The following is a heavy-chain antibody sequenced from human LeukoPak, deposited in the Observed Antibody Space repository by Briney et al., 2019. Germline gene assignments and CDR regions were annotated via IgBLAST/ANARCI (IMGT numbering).Heavy chain of an antibody. CDR1: GGSISSYY. CDR2: IYYSGST. D-gene: IGHD3-3*01. CDR3: ARGLEWLFGLGAFDY. Sequence: PSETLSLTCTVSGGSISSYYWGWIRQPPGKGLEWIGYIYYSGSTNYNPSLKSRVTISVDTSKNQFSLKLSSVTAADTAVYYCARGLEWLFGLGAFDYWGQGTLVTVSS. J-gene: IGHJ4*02. V-gene: IGHV4-59*01.